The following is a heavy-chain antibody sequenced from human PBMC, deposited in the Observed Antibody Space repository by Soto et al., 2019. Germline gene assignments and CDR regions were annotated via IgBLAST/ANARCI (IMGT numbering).Heavy chain of an antibody. CDR1: GFTFSDYY. J-gene: IGHJ4*02. Sequence: GGSLRLSCAASGFTFSDYYMSWIRQAPGKGLEWVSYISSSGSTIYYADSVKGRFTISRDNAKNSLYLQMNSLRAEDTAVYYCARDLRTYYYDSSGYPDYWGQGTLVTVSS. CDR2: ISSSGSTI. D-gene: IGHD3-22*01. V-gene: IGHV3-11*01. CDR3: ARDLRTYYYDSSGYPDY.